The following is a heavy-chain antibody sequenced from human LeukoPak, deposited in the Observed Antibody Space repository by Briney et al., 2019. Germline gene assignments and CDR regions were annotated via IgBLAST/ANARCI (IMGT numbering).Heavy chain of an antibody. J-gene: IGHJ4*02. V-gene: IGHV3-30*02. CDR3: GMVRGVIITPPNY. D-gene: IGHD3-10*01. CDR2: IRYDGSNK. Sequence: GGSLRLSCAASGFTFSSYGMHWVRQAPGKGLEWVAFIRYDGSNKYYADSVKGRFTISRDNSKNTLYLQMNSLRAEDTAVYYCGMVRGVIITPPNYWGQGTLVTVSS. CDR1: GFTFSSYG.